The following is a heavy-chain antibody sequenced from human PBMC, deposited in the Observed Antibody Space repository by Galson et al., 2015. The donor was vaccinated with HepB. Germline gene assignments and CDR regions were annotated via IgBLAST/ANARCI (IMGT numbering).Heavy chain of an antibody. D-gene: IGHD4-11*01. CDR1: GGSISSSSYY. J-gene: IGHJ4*02. Sequence: SEPLSLTCTVSGGSISSSSYYWGWIRQPPGKGLEWIGSIYYSGSTYYNPSLKSRVTISVDTSKNQFSLKLSSVTAADTAVYYCASERFDSDYDPPFDYWGQGTLVTVSS. V-gene: IGHV4-39*01. CDR3: ASERFDSDYDPPFDY. CDR2: IYYSGST.